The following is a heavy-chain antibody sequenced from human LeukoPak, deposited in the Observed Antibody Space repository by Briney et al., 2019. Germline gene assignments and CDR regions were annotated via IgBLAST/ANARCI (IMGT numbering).Heavy chain of an antibody. D-gene: IGHD3-3*02. Sequence: ASVKVSCKASGYTFTSYGISWVRQATGQGLEWMGWMNPNSGNTGYAQKFQGRVTMTRNTSISTAYMELSSLRSEDTAVYYCARHLRGVGAFDIWGQGTMVTVSS. J-gene: IGHJ3*02. CDR3: ARHLRGVGAFDI. CDR1: GYTFTSYG. CDR2: MNPNSGNT. V-gene: IGHV1-8*02.